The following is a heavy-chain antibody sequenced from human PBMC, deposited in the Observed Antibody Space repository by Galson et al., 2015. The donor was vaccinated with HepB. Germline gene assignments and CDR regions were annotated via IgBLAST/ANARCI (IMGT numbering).Heavy chain of an antibody. CDR2: ISGSGTST. CDR3: ARLDGYPL. Sequence: SLRLSCAASGFTFSNYAMTWVRQAPGKGLEWVSAISGSGTSTYYADSVKGRFTISRDNSKNTLYLQMNSLRVEDTAVYYCARLDGYPLWGQGTLVTVSS. V-gene: IGHV3-23*01. CDR1: GFTFSNYA. D-gene: IGHD5-18*01. J-gene: IGHJ4*02.